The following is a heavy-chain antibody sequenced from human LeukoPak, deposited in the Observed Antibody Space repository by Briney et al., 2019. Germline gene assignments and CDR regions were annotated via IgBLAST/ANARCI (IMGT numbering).Heavy chain of an antibody. D-gene: IGHD6-19*01. Sequence: GGSLRLSCAASGFTFSSYWMHWVRQAPGKGLVWVSRINSDGSSTSYADSVKGRFTISRDNSKNTLYLQMNSLRAEDTAVYYCAKDPGSSGWYWDYWGQGTLVTVSS. V-gene: IGHV3-74*01. CDR3: AKDPGSSGWYWDY. CDR2: INSDGSST. CDR1: GFTFSSYW. J-gene: IGHJ4*02.